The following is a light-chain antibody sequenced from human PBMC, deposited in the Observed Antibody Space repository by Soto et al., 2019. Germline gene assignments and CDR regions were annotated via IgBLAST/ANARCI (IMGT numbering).Light chain of an antibody. CDR3: MQSTQLPPT. V-gene: IGKV2D-29*02. CDR2: EVS. J-gene: IGKJ5*01. Sequence: DVVMTQTPLSLSVDPGQPASISCKSSQSLLHITGETFLFWYIQRQGQXPQLXIYEVSTRVSGVPDRFSGSGSGTDLTIEISRVETDDGGIYYCMQSTQLPPTFGQGTRLEIK. CDR1: QSLLHITGETF.